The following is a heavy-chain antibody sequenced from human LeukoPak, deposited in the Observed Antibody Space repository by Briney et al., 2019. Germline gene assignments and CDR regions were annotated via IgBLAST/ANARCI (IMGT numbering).Heavy chain of an antibody. CDR3: ARDQGQWLVPDFDR. J-gene: IGHJ5*02. CDR2: ITPSGGTT. CDR1: GYTFTNYY. V-gene: IGHV1-46*01. D-gene: IGHD6-19*01. Sequence: ASVKVSCKASGYTFTNYYIHWVRQAPGQGLEWMGIITPSGGTTSYAQKFQGRVTMTSDTSTSTVYMELSSLRSEDTAVYYCARDQGQWLVPDFDRWGEGSLVTVSS.